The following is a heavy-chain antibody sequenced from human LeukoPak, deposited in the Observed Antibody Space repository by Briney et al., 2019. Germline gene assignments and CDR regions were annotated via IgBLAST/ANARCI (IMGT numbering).Heavy chain of an antibody. D-gene: IGHD3-9*01. V-gene: IGHV3-48*04. CDR2: ISSSSSTI. CDR1: GFSFSKYG. CDR3: ARDILTGSQSRFQH. Sequence: HPGGSLRLSCTASGFSFSKYGMHWVRQAPGKGLEWVSYISSSSSTIYYADSVKGRFTISRDNAKNSLYLQMNSLRAEDTAVYYCARDILTGSQSRFQHWGQGTLVTVSS. J-gene: IGHJ1*01.